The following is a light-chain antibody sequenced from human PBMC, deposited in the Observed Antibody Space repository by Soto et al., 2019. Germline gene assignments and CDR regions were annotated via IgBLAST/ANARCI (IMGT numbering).Light chain of an antibody. CDR2: EGS. CDR1: SSDVGSYNL. V-gene: IGLV2-23*01. Sequence: QSALTQPASVSGSPGQSITISCTGTSSDVGSYNLVSWYQQHPGKAPKLMIYEGSKRPSGVSNRFSGSKSGNTASLTNSGLQAEDEADDSCCSYAGSSTWVFGGETKLTVL. CDR3: CSYAGSSTWV. J-gene: IGLJ3*02.